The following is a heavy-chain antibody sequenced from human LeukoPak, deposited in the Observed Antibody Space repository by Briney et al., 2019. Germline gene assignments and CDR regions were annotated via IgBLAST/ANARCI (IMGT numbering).Heavy chain of an antibody. V-gene: IGHV3-48*02. CDR2: ISSSSSTI. J-gene: IGHJ6*02. Sequence: PGGSLRLSCTASGFTFSSYSMNWVRQAPGKGLEWVSYISSSSSTIYYADSVKGRFTISRDNAKNSLYLQMSSLRDEDTAVYYCARAKGMDVWGQETTVTVS. CDR3: ARAKGMDV. CDR1: GFTFSSYS.